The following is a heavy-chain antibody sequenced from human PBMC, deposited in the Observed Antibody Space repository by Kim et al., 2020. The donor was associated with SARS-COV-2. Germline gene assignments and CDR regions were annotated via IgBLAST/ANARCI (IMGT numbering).Heavy chain of an antibody. V-gene: IGHV3-7*01. CDR1: GFTFSSYW. D-gene: IGHD3-3*01. J-gene: IGHJ6*03. CDR2: IKQDGSEK. Sequence: GGSLRLSCAASGFTFSSYWMSWVRQAPGKGLEWVANIKQDGSEKYYVDSVKGRFTISRDNAKNSLYLQMNSLRAEDTAAYYCARDQSRITIFGVVINYYYMDVWGKGTTVTVSS. CDR3: ARDQSRITIFGVVINYYYMDV.